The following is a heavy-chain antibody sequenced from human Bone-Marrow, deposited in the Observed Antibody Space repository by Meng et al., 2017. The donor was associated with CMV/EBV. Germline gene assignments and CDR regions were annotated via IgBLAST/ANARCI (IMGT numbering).Heavy chain of an antibody. CDR3: ARVGIVVVS. V-gene: IGHV3-48*04. D-gene: IGHD2-21*01. CDR1: GFTFSSYA. CDR2: ISSSSSTI. J-gene: IGHJ5*02. Sequence: GESLKISCAASGFTFSSYAMSWVRQAPGKGLEWVSAISSSSSTIYYADSVKGRFTISRDNAKNSLYLQMNSLRAEDTAVYYCARVGIVVVSWGQGTLVTVSS.